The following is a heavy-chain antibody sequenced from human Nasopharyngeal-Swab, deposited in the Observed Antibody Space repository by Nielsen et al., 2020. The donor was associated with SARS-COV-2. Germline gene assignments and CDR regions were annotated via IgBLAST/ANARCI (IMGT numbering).Heavy chain of an antibody. V-gene: IGHV1-18*01. D-gene: IGHD3-3*01. CDR1: GYSFRSYG. CDR2: ISVYNADT. J-gene: IGHJ4*02. Sequence: SVNVSCKASGYSFRSYGINWVRQAPGQGLEWMGWISVYNADTNYAQKLQGRVSMTTDTSTSTAYMELRSLRSDDTAVYYCARDIEEWLVVPSLSFDYWGQGTLVTVSS. CDR3: ARDIEEWLVVPSLSFDY.